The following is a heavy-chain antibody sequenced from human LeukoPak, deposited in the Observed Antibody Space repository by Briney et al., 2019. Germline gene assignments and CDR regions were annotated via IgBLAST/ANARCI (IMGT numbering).Heavy chain of an antibody. D-gene: IGHD1-7*01. CDR2: ISTGNGNT. V-gene: IGHV1-18*01. J-gene: IGHJ4*02. CDR1: GDTFIRYG. CDR3: ARANNWNYALGY. Sequence: GASVKVSCKASGDTFIRYGISWVRQAPGQGLEWMGWISTGNGNTNYGQKFQGRVIMTTDTSTGTAYMELRSLRSDDTAMYYCARANNWNYALGYWGQGTLVTVSS.